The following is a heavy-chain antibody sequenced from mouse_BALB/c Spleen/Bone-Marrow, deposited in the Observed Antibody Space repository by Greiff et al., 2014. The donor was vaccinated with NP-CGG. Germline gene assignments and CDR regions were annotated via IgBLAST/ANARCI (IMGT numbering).Heavy chain of an antibody. CDR3: ARDTNYGNYYWYFDV. V-gene: IGHV7-3*02. CDR2: IRNKANGYTT. D-gene: IGHD2-1*01. CDR1: GFTFSDYY. Sequence: EVQGVESGGGLVQPGGSLRLSCATSGFTFSDYYMSWVRQPPGKALEWLGFIRNKANGYTTEYSASVKGRFTISRDNSPSILYLQMNTLRAEDSATYYCARDTNYGNYYWYFDVWGAGTTVTVSS. J-gene: IGHJ1*01.